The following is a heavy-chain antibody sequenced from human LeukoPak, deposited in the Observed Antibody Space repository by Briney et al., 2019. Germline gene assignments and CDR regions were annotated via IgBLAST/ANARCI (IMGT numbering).Heavy chain of an antibody. Sequence: SETLSLTCAVSGASISSSNWWSWVRQPPGKGLEWIGSVYDSGETYFNPSLMSRVTMSVDRSKNQFSLKLNSVTAADTAVYYCARDFDGDHDQDAFDIWGQGTLVTVSS. J-gene: IGHJ3*02. CDR3: ARDFDGDHDQDAFDI. D-gene: IGHD4-17*01. CDR1: GASISSSNW. CDR2: VYDSGET. V-gene: IGHV4-4*02.